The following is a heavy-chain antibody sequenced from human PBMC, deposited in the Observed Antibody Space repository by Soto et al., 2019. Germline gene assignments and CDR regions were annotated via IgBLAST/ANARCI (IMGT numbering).Heavy chain of an antibody. CDR1: GYTFITYA. Sequence: GASVKVSCKASGYTFITYAMHWVRQAPGQRLEWMGWINAGNGNTKYSQKFQGRVSITRDTSASTAYMELSSLRSEDTAAYYCARGIIVGGWYPYYFDYWGQGTLVTVSS. V-gene: IGHV1-3*01. CDR2: INAGNGNT. J-gene: IGHJ4*02. D-gene: IGHD6-19*01. CDR3: ARGIIVGGWYPYYFDY.